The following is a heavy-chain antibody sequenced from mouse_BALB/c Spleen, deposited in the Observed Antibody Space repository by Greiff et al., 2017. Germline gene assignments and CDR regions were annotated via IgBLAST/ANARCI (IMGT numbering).Heavy chain of an antibody. V-gene: IGHV5-17*02. J-gene: IGHJ4*01. CDR2: ISSGSSTI. CDR1: GFAFSSFG. Sequence: EVHLVESGGGLVKPGGSLKLSCAASGFAFSSFGMHWVRQAPEKGLEWVAYISSGSSTIYYADTVKGRFTISRDNPKNTLFLQMTSLRSEDTAMYYCARRIYYGNLYAMDYWGQGTSVTVSS. CDR3: ARRIYYGNLYAMDY. D-gene: IGHD2-1*01.